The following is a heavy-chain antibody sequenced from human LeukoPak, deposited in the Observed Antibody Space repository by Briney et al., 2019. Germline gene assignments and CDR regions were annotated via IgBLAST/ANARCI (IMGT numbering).Heavy chain of an antibody. CDR3: ARLGWATAPLDY. D-gene: IGHD5-12*01. V-gene: IGHV3-11*06. CDR2: ISSSSSYT. Sequence: GGSLRLSCAASGFTFSDYYMSWIRQAPGEGLEWVSYISSSSSYTNYADSVKGRFTISRDNAKNSLYLQMNSLRAEDTAVYYCARLGWATAPLDYWGQGTLVTVSS. J-gene: IGHJ4*02. CDR1: GFTFSDYY.